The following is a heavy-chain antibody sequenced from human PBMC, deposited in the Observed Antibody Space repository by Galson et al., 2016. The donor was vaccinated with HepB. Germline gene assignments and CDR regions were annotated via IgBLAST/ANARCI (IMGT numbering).Heavy chain of an antibody. CDR3: TSGDYGIFEN. J-gene: IGHJ4*02. V-gene: IGHV3-72*01. CDR2: SRDKAHSNTT. Sequence: SLRLSCAGSGFTFSDHYIDWVRQVPGKGLEWVGRSRDKAHSNTTEFAASVEGRFIISRDDSQNSLYLRMNGLKTEDTAIYFCTSGDYGIFENWGQGTLVTVSS. D-gene: IGHD4-17*01. CDR1: GFTFSDHY.